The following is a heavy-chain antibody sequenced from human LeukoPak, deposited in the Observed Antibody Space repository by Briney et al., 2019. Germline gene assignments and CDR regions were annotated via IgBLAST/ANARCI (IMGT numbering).Heavy chain of an antibody. Sequence: GRSLRLSCTASGFTFGDYAMSWFRQAPGKGLEWVGFIRSKAYGGTTEYAASVKGRFTISSDDSKSIAYLQMNSLKTEDTAVYYCTSTASTVTTMGYYFDYWGQGTLVTVSS. J-gene: IGHJ4*02. V-gene: IGHV3-49*03. CDR1: GFTFGDYA. CDR2: IRSKAYGGTT. CDR3: TSTASTVTTMGYYFDY. D-gene: IGHD4-17*01.